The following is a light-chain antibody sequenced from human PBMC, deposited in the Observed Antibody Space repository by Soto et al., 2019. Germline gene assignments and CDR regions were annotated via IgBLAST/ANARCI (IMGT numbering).Light chain of an antibody. Sequence: EVVLMQSPDTLSLSPGERATLSCRASESISSHYIAWYQHKPGQAPRLLIFGASTRATGIPDRFSGSWSGTDFTLTSSSLEPEDFSMYYCQNFGDSPFTFGPGTKVDIK. CDR3: QNFGDSPFT. CDR1: ESISSHY. V-gene: IGKV3-20*01. CDR2: GAS. J-gene: IGKJ3*01.